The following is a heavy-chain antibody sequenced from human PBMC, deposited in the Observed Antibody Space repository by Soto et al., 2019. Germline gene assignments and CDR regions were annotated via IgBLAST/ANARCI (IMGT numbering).Heavy chain of an antibody. CDR2: ISSNGGST. CDR3: VKESIAVAGTADY. Sequence: PGGSLRLSCSASGFAFSSYAMHWVRQAPGKGLEYVSAISSNGGSTYYADSVKGRFTISRDNSKNTLYLQMSSLRAEDTAVYYCVKESIAVAGTADYWGQGTLVTVSS. V-gene: IGHV3-64D*06. J-gene: IGHJ4*02. D-gene: IGHD6-19*01. CDR1: GFAFSSYA.